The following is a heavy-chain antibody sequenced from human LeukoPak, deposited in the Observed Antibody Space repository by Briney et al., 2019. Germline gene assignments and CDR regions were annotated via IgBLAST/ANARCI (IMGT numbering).Heavy chain of an antibody. Sequence: AGGSLRLSCAASGFTFSTFAMIWVRQPPGKGLEWVSSIFPSGGEIHYADSVKGRFTISRDNSKNTLYLQMNSLRAEDTAVYYCAKPARTDYADYWGQGTLVTVSS. CDR1: GFTFSTFA. CDR3: AKPARTDYADY. CDR2: IFPSGGEI. J-gene: IGHJ4*02. D-gene: IGHD1-14*01. V-gene: IGHV3-23*01.